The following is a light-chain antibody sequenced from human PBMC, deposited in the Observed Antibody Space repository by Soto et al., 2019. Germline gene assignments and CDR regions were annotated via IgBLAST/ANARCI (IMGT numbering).Light chain of an antibody. J-gene: IGKJ3*01. CDR1: QSVSSN. CDR2: DAS. CDR3: QQYNNWPVT. Sequence: EIVMTQSPATLSVSPGERATFSCRASQSVSSNLAWYQQKPGQAPRLLIYDASTRATGIPARFSGSGSGTEFTLTISSLQSEDFAVYYCQQYNNWPVTFGPATKVDIK. V-gene: IGKV3-15*01.